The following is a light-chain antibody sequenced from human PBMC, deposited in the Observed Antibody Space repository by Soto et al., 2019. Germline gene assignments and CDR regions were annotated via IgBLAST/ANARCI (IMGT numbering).Light chain of an antibody. J-gene: IGKJ4*01. CDR1: QSVSSSY. Sequence: EVGWSQSPGTLSLSPGERATLSCRASQSVSSSYLAWYQQKPGQAPKVLIYRASSRATGIPDRFSGSGSGTDFSLTISILEPEDFAVYYCQQYGSPLLTFGGGTKVDIK. CDR2: RAS. V-gene: IGKV3-20*01. CDR3: QQYGSPLLT.